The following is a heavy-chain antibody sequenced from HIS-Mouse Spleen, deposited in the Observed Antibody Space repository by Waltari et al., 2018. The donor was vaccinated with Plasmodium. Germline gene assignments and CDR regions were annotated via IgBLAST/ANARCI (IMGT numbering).Heavy chain of an antibody. J-gene: IGHJ4*02. V-gene: IGHV1-2*02. CDR2: INPNSGGT. CDR3: ARYPRWGNWGFDY. D-gene: IGHD7-27*01. CDR1: GYTFTGYY. Sequence: QVQLVQSGAEVKKPGASVKVSCKASGYTFTGYYMHWVRQAPGQGLEWMGWINPNSGGTKYAQKFQGRVTMTRDTSISTAYMELSRLRSDDTAVYYCARYPRWGNWGFDYWGQGTLVTVSS.